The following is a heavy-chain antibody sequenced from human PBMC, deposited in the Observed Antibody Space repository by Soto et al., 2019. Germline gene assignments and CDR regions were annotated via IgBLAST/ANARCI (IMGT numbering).Heavy chain of an antibody. CDR2: IIPILGTG. J-gene: IGHJ6*03. D-gene: IGHD7-27*01. V-gene: IGHV1-69*08. Sequence: QVQLVHSGPEVKKSGSSVKVSCKLSGGTFTSETISWVRQAPGQGLEWMGRIIPILGTGNYPQKFQGRITITEDRSTNTGYMELRSLTSEDTAVYFCAREEGSSNMGTFPFYYMDVWGNGTTVTVSS. CDR3: AREEGSSNMGTFPFYYMDV. CDR1: GGTFTSET.